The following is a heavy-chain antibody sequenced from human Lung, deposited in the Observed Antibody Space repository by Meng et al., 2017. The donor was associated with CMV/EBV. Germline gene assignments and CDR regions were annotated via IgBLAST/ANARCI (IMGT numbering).Heavy chain of an antibody. CDR1: GFTFSRYA. Sequence: GXSLKISCAASGFTFSRYAFHWVRQAPGKGLEWVAVISFDGGTRYYADSVKGRFTISRDSSRNSLYLQLNSLRPEDTAVYYCAREYGSSSAFDYWGQGTLVTVSS. D-gene: IGHD6-6*01. CDR2: ISFDGGTR. J-gene: IGHJ4*02. V-gene: IGHV3-30*14. CDR3: AREYGSSSAFDY.